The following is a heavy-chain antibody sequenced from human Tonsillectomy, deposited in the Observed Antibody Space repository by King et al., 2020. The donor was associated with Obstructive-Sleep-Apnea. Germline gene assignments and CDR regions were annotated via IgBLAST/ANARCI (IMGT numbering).Heavy chain of an antibody. CDR1: GYSLTSYW. CDR3: ARQGYSSSWVKDY. CDR2: IDPSDSYT. D-gene: IGHD6-13*01. J-gene: IGHJ4*02. Sequence: VQLVESGAEVKKPGESLRISCKGSGYSLTSYWISWVRQMPGKGLEWMGRIDPSDSYTNYSPSFQGHATISTDKSISTAYLQWSSLKASDTAMYYCARQGYSSSWVKDYWGQGTLVIVSS. V-gene: IGHV5-10-1*03.